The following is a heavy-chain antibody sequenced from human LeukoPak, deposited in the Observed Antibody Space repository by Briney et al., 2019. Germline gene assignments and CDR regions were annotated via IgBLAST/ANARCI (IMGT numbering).Heavy chain of an antibody. V-gene: IGHV4-38-2*02. D-gene: IGHD3-10*01. CDR1: GYSISSGYY. Sequence: PSETLSLTCTVSGYSISSGYYWGWIRQPPGKGLEWIGSIYHSGSTYYNPSLKSRVTISVDTSKNQFSLKLSSVTAADTAVYYCAGTYYYGSGSYHDDAFDIWGQGTMVTVSS. CDR3: AGTYYYGSGSYHDDAFDI. J-gene: IGHJ3*02. CDR2: IYHSGST.